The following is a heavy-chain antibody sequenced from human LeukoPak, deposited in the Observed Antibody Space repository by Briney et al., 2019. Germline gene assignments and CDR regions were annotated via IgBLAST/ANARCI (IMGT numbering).Heavy chain of an antibody. D-gene: IGHD2-2*03. J-gene: IGHJ3*02. CDR3: ARVDDLDAFDI. V-gene: IGHV3-30*04. Sequence: GRSLRLSCAASGFTFSSHAMHWVRQAPGKGLEWVAVISDDGSNKYYADSVKGRFTISRDNSKNTLYLQMNSLRPEDTAVYYCARVDDLDAFDIWGQGTMVTVSS. CDR2: ISDDGSNK. CDR1: GFTFSSHA.